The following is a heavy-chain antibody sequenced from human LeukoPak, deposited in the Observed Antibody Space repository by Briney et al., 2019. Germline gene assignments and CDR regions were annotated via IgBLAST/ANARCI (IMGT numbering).Heavy chain of an antibody. J-gene: IGHJ4*02. CDR1: RFIFSSYG. D-gene: IGHD3-22*01. CDR3: ARDQGPLYYDSSGYYLSAFDY. V-gene: IGHV3-30-3*01. CDR2: ISYDGSNK. Sequence: GGSLRLSCAASRFIFSSYGMHWVRQAPGKGLEWVALISYDGSNKDYADSVKGRFTISRDNSKNTLYLQMNSLRAEDTAVYYCARDQGPLYYDSSGYYLSAFDYWGQGTLVTVSS.